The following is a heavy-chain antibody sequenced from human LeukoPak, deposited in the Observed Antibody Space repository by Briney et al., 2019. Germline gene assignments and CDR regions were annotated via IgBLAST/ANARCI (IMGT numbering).Heavy chain of an antibody. Sequence: PSETLSLTCTVSGGSISSGSYYWSWIRQPAGKGLEWIGRIYTSGSTNYNPSLKSRVTISVDTSKNQFSLKLSSVTAADTAVYYCARDTGMAVAGSYWFDPWGQGTLVTVSS. J-gene: IGHJ5*02. D-gene: IGHD6-19*01. CDR1: GGSISSGSYY. CDR2: IYTSGST. V-gene: IGHV4-61*02. CDR3: ARDTGMAVAGSYWFDP.